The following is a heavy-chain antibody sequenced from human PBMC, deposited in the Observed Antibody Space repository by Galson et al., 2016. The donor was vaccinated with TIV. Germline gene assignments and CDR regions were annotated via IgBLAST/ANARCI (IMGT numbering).Heavy chain of an antibody. CDR1: GFRFNSYA. CDR3: AKDRQWIPSSLDY. J-gene: IGHJ4*02. Sequence: SLRLSCAASGFRFNSYAMNWVRQAPGKGLEWVSSIGGTGGSTYYADSVKGRFTISRDSYKDTVYLQMKSLRAEDTAIYFCAKDRQWIPSSLDYWGQGILVTVSS. V-gene: IGHV3-23*01. CDR2: IGGTGGST. D-gene: IGHD5-18*01.